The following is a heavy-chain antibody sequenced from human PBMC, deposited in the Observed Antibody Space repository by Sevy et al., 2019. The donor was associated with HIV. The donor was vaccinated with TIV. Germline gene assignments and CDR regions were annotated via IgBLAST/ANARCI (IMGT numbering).Heavy chain of an antibody. CDR3: ARKSLDI. V-gene: IGHV3-48*04. J-gene: IGHJ3*02. CDR2: ISSSGRTI. CDR1: GFAFSTHA. Sequence: GGSLRLSCAASGFAFSTHAMHWVRQAPGKGLEWVSYISSSGRTIYYADSVKGRFTISRDTAKNSLYLQMNSLRAEDTAVYYCARKSLDIWGQGTMVTVSS.